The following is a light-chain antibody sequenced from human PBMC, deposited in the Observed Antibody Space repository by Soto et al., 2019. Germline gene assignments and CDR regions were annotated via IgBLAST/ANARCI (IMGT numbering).Light chain of an antibody. CDR2: EGS. J-gene: IGLJ1*01. Sequence: QPPPLSGLPGRWTTSSCPGTSGDVGNYDLVSWYQQLPGKDPKFIIYEGSKRPSGVSNSFSGPKSGNTASLPISGLQAEDEAAYYCCSYAGSSTYVFGTGTKVTVL. CDR1: SGDVGNYDL. CDR3: CSYAGSSTYV. V-gene: IGLV2-23*01.